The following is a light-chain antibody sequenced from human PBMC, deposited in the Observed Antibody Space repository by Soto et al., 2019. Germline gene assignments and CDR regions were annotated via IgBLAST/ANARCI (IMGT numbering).Light chain of an antibody. Sequence: EIVLTQSPGTLSLSPGERATLSCRASQSVSSSYLAWYLQKPGQAPSLLIYGPSSRATGIPDRFSGSGSGTDFTLTISRLEPEDFAVYYCQQYGSSPQTFGQGTKLEIK. V-gene: IGKV3-20*01. CDR1: QSVSSSY. CDR3: QQYGSSPQT. CDR2: GPS. J-gene: IGKJ2*01.